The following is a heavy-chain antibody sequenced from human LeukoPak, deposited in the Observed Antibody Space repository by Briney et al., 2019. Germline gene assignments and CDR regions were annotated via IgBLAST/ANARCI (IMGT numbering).Heavy chain of an antibody. J-gene: IGHJ4*02. CDR1: GIVFSGYL. Sequence: GGSLRLSCRASGIVFSGYLMSWVRQAPGKGLEWVANIKQHGTERYYVDSVKGRFTISRDDATNSVYLQMNSLRGEDTAVYYCASDGGPFDHWGQGTLVTVAS. CDR3: ASDGGPFDH. D-gene: IGHD3-16*01. V-gene: IGHV3-7*01. CDR2: IKQHGTER.